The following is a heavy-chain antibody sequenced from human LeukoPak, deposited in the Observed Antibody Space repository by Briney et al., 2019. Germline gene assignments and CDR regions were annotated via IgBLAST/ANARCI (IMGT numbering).Heavy chain of an antibody. CDR2: INHSGIT. CDR3: ARGMIAASELRLA. Sequence: SETLSLTCAVSGGSISNSNWWSWVRQPPGKGLEWIGEINHSGITRYNPSLKSRVTISVDTSKNQFSLKLNSVTAADTAVYYCARGMIAASELRLAWGQGTLVTVSS. CDR1: GGSISNSNW. D-gene: IGHD6-13*01. J-gene: IGHJ5*02. V-gene: IGHV4-4*02.